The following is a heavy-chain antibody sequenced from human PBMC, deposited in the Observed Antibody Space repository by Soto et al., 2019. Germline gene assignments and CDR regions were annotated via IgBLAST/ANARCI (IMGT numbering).Heavy chain of an antibody. CDR3: ARDIAGTTEGDWFDP. D-gene: IGHD1-7*01. J-gene: IGHJ5*02. CDR2: IIPIFGTA. CDR1: GGTFSSYA. V-gene: IGHV1-69*13. Sequence: SVKVSCKASGGTFSSYAISWVRQAPGQGLEWMGGIIPIFGTANYAQKFQGRVTITADESTSTAYMELSSLRSEDTAVYYCARDIAGTTEGDWFDPWGQGTQVTVSS.